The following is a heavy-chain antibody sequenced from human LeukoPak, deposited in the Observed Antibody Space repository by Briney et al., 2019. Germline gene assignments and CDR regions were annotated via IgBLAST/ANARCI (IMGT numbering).Heavy chain of an antibody. J-gene: IGHJ4*02. D-gene: IGHD4-17*01. CDR3: ARAPTALASFDY. CDR2: INSDGSNT. CDR1: GFTSSSYW. V-gene: IGHV3-74*01. Sequence: GGSLRLSCAASGFTSSSYWMHWLRQAPGKGLVWVSRINSDGSNTIYADSVKGRFTISSDNAKNTLYLQMTSLRAEDTAVYYCARAPTALASFDYWGQGTLVTVSS.